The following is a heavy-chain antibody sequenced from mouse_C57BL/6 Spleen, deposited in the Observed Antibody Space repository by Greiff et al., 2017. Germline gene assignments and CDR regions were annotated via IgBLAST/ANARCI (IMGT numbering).Heavy chain of an antibody. Sequence: QVQLQQPGAELVKPGASVKMSCKASGYTFTSYWITWVKQRPGQGLEWIGDLYPGSGSNNYNEKFKSKATLTVDTSSSPAYMQLSSLTSEDSAVYYCARERENYYYGSSDAMDYWGQGTSVTVSS. J-gene: IGHJ4*01. CDR2: LYPGSGSN. D-gene: IGHD1-1*01. CDR3: ARERENYYYGSSDAMDY. CDR1: GYTFTSYW. V-gene: IGHV1-55*01.